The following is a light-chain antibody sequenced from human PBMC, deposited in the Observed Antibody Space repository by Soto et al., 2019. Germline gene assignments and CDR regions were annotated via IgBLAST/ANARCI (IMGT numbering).Light chain of an antibody. J-gene: IGLJ3*02. CDR3: LLSYSGVRV. V-gene: IGLV7-46*01. CDR2: DTS. Sequence: QAVVTQEPPLTFSPGGQSPPTFGPSMGAVTSGHYPYWFQQKPGQAPRTLIYDTSNKHSWTPARFSGSLLGGKAALTLSGAQPEDEADYYCLLSYSGVRVFGGGTKVTVL. CDR1: MGAVTSGHY.